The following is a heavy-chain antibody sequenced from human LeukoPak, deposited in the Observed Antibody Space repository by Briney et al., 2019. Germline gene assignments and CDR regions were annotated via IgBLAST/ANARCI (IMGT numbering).Heavy chain of an antibody. J-gene: IGHJ4*02. CDR1: GGSISSGTYY. V-gene: IGHV4-61*02. D-gene: IGHD5-18*01. CDR2: IYSSGSA. CDR3: AGIQGRSFDY. Sequence: PSETLSLTCTVSGGSISSGTYYWSWIRQPAGKGLEWIGRIYSSGSANYNPSLKSRVTISLDTSKNQFSLQLSSVTAADTAVYYCAGIQGRSFDYWGQGTLVTVSS.